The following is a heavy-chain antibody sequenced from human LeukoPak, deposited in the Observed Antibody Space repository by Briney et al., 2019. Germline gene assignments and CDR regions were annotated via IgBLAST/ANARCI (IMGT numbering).Heavy chain of an antibody. J-gene: IGHJ3*02. V-gene: IGHV4-30-4*01. Sequence: SQTLSLTCTVSGGSISSGDYYWSWIRQPPGKGLEWIGYIYYSGSTNYNPSLKSRVTISVDTSKNQFSLKLSSVTAADTAVYYCAREKPSSIAAPDAFDIWGQGTMVTVSS. CDR2: IYYSGST. D-gene: IGHD6-6*01. CDR1: GGSISSGDYY. CDR3: AREKPSSIAAPDAFDI.